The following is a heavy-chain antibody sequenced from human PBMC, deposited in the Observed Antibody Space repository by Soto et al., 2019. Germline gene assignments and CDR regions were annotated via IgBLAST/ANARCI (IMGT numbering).Heavy chain of an antibody. CDR3: TGQSVAGAIDY. V-gene: IGHV6-1*01. CDR2: TYYRSKWYN. J-gene: IGHJ4*02. Sequence: SQTLSLICAISGDSVSSNSAAWNLIRQSPSRGLEWLGRTYYRSKWYNGYSVSVKSRITINPDTSKNQFSLQLNSVTPEDTAVYYCTGQSVAGAIDYWGQGTPVTVSS. D-gene: IGHD6-19*01. CDR1: GDSVSSNSAA.